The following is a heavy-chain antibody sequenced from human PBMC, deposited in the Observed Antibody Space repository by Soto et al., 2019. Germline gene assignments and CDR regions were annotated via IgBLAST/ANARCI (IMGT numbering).Heavy chain of an antibody. CDR3: ARVVAASSGGFDWFDP. V-gene: IGHV4-30-2*01. D-gene: IGHD2-15*01. Sequence: SETLSLTCAVSGGSISSGGYSWSWIRQPPGKGLEWIGYIYHSGSTYYNPSLKSRVTISVDRSKNQFSLKLSSVTAADTAVYYCARVVAASSGGFDWFDPWGQGTLVTVSS. CDR1: GGSISSGGYS. J-gene: IGHJ5*02. CDR2: IYHSGST.